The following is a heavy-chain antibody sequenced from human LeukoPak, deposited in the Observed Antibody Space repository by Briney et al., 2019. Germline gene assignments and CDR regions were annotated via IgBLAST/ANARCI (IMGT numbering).Heavy chain of an antibody. D-gene: IGHD4/OR15-4a*01. CDR2: VNPKSGAT. CDR3: ARAHEYGWFDP. CDR1: GYTFTDYY. V-gene: IGHV1-2*02. J-gene: IGHJ5*02. Sequence: ASVKVSCKTSGYTFTDYYLHWLRQAPGQGLEWMGWVNPKSGATNYAQRFQGRVTMTWQTSISTGNMELSSLGSDDTAVYYCARAHEYGWFDPWGQGTLVTVSS.